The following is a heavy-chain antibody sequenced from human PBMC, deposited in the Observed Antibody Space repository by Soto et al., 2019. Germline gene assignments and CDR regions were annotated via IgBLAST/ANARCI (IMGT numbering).Heavy chain of an antibody. Sequence: SQILSLTCAISGDSVSSNGAAWNWIRQSPSRGLEWLGRTYYRSKWYNDYAVSVKSRININPDTSKSQFSLQLNSVTPEDTAVYYCARDKHDYFNRGIGFDTWGQGILVTAPQ. CDR3: ARDKHDYFNRGIGFDT. V-gene: IGHV6-1*01. CDR2: TYYRSKWYN. D-gene: IGHD4-17*01. CDR1: GDSVSSNGAA. J-gene: IGHJ5*02.